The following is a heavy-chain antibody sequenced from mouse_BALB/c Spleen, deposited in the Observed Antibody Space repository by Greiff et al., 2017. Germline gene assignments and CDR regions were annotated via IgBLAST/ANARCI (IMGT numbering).Heavy chain of an antibody. CDR2: INPSNGGT. CDR3: ASHYGYEDYYAMDY. Sequence: VQLQQSGAELVKPGASVKLSCKASGYTFTSYYMYWVTQRPGQGLEWIGEINPSNGGTNYNEKFKGKATLTADTSSNTAYMQLSSLTSEDSAIYYCASHYGYEDYYAMDYWGQGTSVTVSS. CDR1: GYTFTSYY. J-gene: IGHJ4*01. V-gene: IGHV1-53*01. D-gene: IGHD1-2*01.